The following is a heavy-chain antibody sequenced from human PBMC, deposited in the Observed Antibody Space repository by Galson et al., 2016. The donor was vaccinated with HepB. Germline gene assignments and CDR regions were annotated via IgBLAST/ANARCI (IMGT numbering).Heavy chain of an antibody. J-gene: IGHJ4*02. CDR1: GFTFNNCW. D-gene: IGHD6-19*01. CDR3: VKHSSAWYVDRRASFDS. V-gene: IGHV3-74*01. CDR2: INNDGSDT. Sequence: SLRLSCAASGFTFNNCWMHWVRQVSGKGLVWVSRINNDGSDTGYADSVKGRFTISRDNAKNTLYLQMNSLRAEDTAVYYCVKHSSAWYVDRRASFDSWGQGTLVTVSS.